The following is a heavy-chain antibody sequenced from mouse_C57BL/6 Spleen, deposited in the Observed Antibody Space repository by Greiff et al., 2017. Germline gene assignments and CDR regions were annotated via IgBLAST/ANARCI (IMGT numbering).Heavy chain of an antibody. Sequence: EVKLMESGPELVKPGASVKISCKASGYTFTDYYMNWVKQSHGKSLEWIGDINPNNGGTSYNQKFKGKATLTVDKSSSTAYMELRSLTSEDSAVYYCARPYGSSYGYCDVWGTGTTVTVSS. CDR1: GYTFTDYY. CDR2: INPNNGGT. CDR3: ARPYGSSYGYCDV. J-gene: IGHJ1*03. V-gene: IGHV1-26*01. D-gene: IGHD1-1*01.